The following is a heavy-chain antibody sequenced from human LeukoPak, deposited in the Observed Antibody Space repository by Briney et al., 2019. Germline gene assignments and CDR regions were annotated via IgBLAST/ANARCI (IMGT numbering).Heavy chain of an antibody. CDR3: ARGFAPAYNFGVFDY. J-gene: IGHJ4*02. CDR2: LYTGGET. Sequence: GGSLRLSCAASGFTVSNNYMIWVRQAPGQGLEWVSLLYTGGETNYADSVKGRFTISRDTSKNTVSLHMSSLRAEDTAVYYCARGFAPAYNFGVFDYWGQGTLVTVSS. CDR1: GFTVSNNY. D-gene: IGHD5-18*01. V-gene: IGHV3-53*01.